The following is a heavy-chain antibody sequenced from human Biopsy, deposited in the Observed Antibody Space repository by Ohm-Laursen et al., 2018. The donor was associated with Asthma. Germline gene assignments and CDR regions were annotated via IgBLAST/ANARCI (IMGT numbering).Heavy chain of an antibody. D-gene: IGHD3-10*01. CDR1: GYTFNSAG. V-gene: IGHV1-18*01. J-gene: IGHJ6*02. Sequence: SVKVSCKTFGYTFNSAGITWVRQAPGQGLEWMGGISVYNGNTKVAQKLQDRVTMITDTSTSTAYMELRSLRSDDTAVYFCARAVDYSHYYGIDVWGQGTTVTVS. CDR2: ISVYNGNT. CDR3: ARAVDYSHYYGIDV.